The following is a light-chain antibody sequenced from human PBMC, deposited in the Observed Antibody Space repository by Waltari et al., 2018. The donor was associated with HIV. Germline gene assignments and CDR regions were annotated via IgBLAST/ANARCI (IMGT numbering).Light chain of an antibody. CDR3: CSYAGSNTVV. V-gene: IGLV2-8*01. CDR2: DVT. CDR1: IGDAGAFNY. Sequence: QSALTQPPSASGSPGQSVTISCTGTIGDAGAFNYVSWYQKHPDTAPRLIIYDVTMRPSGVPDRFSGSRSGNTASLTVSGLQADDEAYYYCCSYAGSNTVVFGGGTKLTVL. J-gene: IGLJ2*01.